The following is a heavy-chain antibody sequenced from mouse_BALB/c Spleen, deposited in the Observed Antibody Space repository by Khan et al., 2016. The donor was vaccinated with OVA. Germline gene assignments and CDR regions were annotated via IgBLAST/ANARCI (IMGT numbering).Heavy chain of an antibody. CDR3: ARDYWDVFAY. D-gene: IGHD4-1*01. J-gene: IGHJ3*01. CDR1: GFNIKDTY. Sequence: VQLKESGAELVKPGASVKLSCTASGFNIKDTYMHWVKQRPEQGLKWIGRIDPANGNTKYDPKFQGKATITADTSSNTAYLQLSSLTSEDTAVYYCARDYWDVFAYWGQGTLVTVSA. V-gene: IGHV14-3*02. CDR2: IDPANGNT.